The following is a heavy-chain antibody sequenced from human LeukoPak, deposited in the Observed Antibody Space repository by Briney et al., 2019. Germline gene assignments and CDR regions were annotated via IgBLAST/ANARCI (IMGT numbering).Heavy chain of an antibody. D-gene: IGHD1-26*01. Sequence: PSETLSLTCTVSGGSVSSGSYYWSWIRQPPGTGLEWIGYIYYSGSTNYNPSLKIRVTISVDTSRNQSSLKLSSVTAADTAVYYCARTNQIVGAPAYWGQGTLVTVPS. J-gene: IGHJ4*02. V-gene: IGHV4-61*01. CDR3: ARTNQIVGAPAY. CDR2: IYYSGST. CDR1: GGSVSSGSYY.